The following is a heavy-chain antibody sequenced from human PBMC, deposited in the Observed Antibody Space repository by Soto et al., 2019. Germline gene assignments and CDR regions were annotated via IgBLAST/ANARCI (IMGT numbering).Heavy chain of an antibody. CDR3: ARNRHYGDAKNWFDP. J-gene: IGHJ5*02. CDR1: GGSFCGYY. D-gene: IGHD4-17*01. CDR2: IYYSGST. V-gene: IGHV4-31*11. Sequence: PSETLSLTCAVYGGSFCGYYWSWIRQHPGKGLEWIGYIYYSGSTYYNPSLKSRVTISVDTSKNQFSLKLSSVTAADTAVYYCARNRHYGDAKNWFDPWGQGTLVTVSS.